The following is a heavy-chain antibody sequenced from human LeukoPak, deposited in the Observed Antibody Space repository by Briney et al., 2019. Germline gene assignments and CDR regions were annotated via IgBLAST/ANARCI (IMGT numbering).Heavy chain of an antibody. CDR2: ISSGSSFI. CDR3: ARESSGYFY. CDR1: GFTFSTYS. V-gene: IGHV3-21*01. D-gene: IGHD3-22*01. Sequence: GGSLRLSCAASGFTFSTYSMNWVRQAPGKGLEWVSSISSGSSFIYYADSVKGRFTISRDNARTSLFLQMNGLRAEDTAVYCCARESSGYFYWGQGTLVTVSS. J-gene: IGHJ4*02.